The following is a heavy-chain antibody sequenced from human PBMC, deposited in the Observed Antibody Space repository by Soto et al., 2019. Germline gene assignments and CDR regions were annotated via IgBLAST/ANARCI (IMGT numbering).Heavy chain of an antibody. J-gene: IGHJ4*02. D-gene: IGHD2-15*01. CDR2: ISDSGGTT. CDR3: AKGTGGNTFDFGY. Sequence: PXXSLRLSCAASGFTFREYAMRWVLQAPGKGLQWVSGISDSGGTTYYADSVKGRFAISRDNSKNTLYLQMNSLRAEDAAVYYCAKGTGGNTFDFGYWGQGTLVTVSS. V-gene: IGHV3-23*01. CDR1: GFTFREYA.